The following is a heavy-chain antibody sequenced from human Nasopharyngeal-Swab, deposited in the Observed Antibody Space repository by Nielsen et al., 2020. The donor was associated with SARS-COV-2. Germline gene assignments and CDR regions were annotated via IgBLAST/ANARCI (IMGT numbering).Heavy chain of an antibody. CDR2: FSGSGGST. CDR3: AKNRWGSSGWFEIDY. J-gene: IGHJ4*02. CDR1: GFTFSTYA. D-gene: IGHD6-19*01. Sequence: GGSLRLSCAASGFTFSTYAVSWVRQAPGKGLEWFSVFSGSGGSTYYADSVKGRFTISGDNSKNTLYLQMNSLRAEDTAVYYCAKNRWGSSGWFEIDYWGQGTLVTVTS. V-gene: IGHV3-23*01.